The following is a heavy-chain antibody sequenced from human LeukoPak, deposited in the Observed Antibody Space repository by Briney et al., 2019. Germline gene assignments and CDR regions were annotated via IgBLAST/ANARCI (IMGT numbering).Heavy chain of an antibody. D-gene: IGHD6-13*01. V-gene: IGHV1-2*02. J-gene: IGHJ4*02. CDR3: ARVGIAAAGQNDY. Sequence: ASVKVSCKASEYTFAGYYIHWVRQAPGQGLEWMGWINPNSGDTHYAQKFQGRVTMTRDTSISTAYMELSRLRSDDTAVYYCARVGIAAAGQNDYWGQGTLVTVSS. CDR1: EYTFAGYY. CDR2: INPNSGDT.